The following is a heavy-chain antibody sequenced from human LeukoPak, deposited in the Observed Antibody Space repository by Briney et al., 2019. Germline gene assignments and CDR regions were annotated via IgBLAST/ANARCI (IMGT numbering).Heavy chain of an antibody. CDR3: ARGPLSWELLPGWFDP. V-gene: IGHV1-8*01. D-gene: IGHD1-26*01. CDR2: MNPNSGNT. CDR1: GYTFTSYD. J-gene: IGHJ5*02. Sequence: ASVKVSCKASGYTFTSYDINWVRQATGQGLEWMGWMNPNSGNTGYAQKFQGRVTMTRNTSISTANMELSSLRSEDTAVYYCARGPLSWELLPGWFDPWGQGTLVTVSS.